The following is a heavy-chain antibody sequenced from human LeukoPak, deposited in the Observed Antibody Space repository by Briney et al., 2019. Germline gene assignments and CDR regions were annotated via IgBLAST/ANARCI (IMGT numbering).Heavy chain of an antibody. D-gene: IGHD6-13*01. V-gene: IGHV4-30-4*07. J-gene: IGHJ3*02. CDR1: SGSISSGGYS. CDR2: IYYSGST. Sequence: PSETLSLTCAVSSGSISSGGYSWSWIRQPPGKGLEWIGYIYYSGSTYYNPSLKSRVTISVDTSKNQFSLKLSSVTAADTAVYYCARRLAGYAFDIWGQGTMVTVSS. CDR3: ARRLAGYAFDI.